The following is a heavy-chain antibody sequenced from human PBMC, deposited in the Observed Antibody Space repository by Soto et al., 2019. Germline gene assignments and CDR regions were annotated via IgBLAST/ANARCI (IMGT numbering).Heavy chain of an antibody. Sequence: GGSLRLSCAASGFTFNNYDMSWVRQAPGKGLEWVSTISGSCGSTYYTDFVTGRFTISRDNSKNTLYPQMNNLRDDDTAVYFCAKRPAAIRAFYYWGQRTLVTVSS. CDR2: ISGSCGST. D-gene: IGHD2-2*01. CDR1: GFTFNNYD. CDR3: AKRPAAIRAFYY. V-gene: IGHV3-23*01. J-gene: IGHJ4*02.